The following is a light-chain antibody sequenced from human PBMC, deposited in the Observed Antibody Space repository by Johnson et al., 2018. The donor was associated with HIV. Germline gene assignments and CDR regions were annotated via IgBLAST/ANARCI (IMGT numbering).Light chain of an antibody. V-gene: IGLV1-51*01. J-gene: IGLJ1*01. CDR1: SSNIGNNY. CDR3: GTWDSSLSAGGV. CDR2: DNN. Sequence: QSVLTQPPSVSAAPGQKVTISCSGSSSNIGNNYVSWYQQLPGTAPKLLIYDNNKRPSGLPDRFSGSKSGPSAPLHSTGPQTGAGADYYCGTWDSSLSAGGVFGTWTKVSVL.